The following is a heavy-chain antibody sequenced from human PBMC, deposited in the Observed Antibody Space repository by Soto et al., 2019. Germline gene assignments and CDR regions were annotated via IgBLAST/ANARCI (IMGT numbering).Heavy chain of an antibody. CDR1: GFTFSSYG. J-gene: IGHJ6*01. CDR3: AKRYCSGGSCYSGAELYYYYYGMDV. Sequence: QVQLVESGGGVVQPGRSLRLSCAASGFTFSSYGMHWVRQAPGKGLEWVAVISYDGSNKYYADSVKGRFTISRDNSKNTLYLQMNSLRAEDTAVYYCAKRYCSGGSCYSGAELYYYYYGMDVW. CDR2: ISYDGSNK. V-gene: IGHV3-30*18. D-gene: IGHD2-15*01.